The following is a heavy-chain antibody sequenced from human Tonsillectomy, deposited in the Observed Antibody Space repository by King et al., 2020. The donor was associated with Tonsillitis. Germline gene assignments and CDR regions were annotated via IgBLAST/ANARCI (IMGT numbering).Heavy chain of an antibody. V-gene: IGHV3-23*04. CDR2: ISGSGGST. Sequence: VQLVESGGGLVQPGGSLRLSCAASGFTFSSYAMSWVRQAPGKGLEWVSAISGSGGSTYYADSVKGRFTFSRDNSKNTLYLQMNSLRAEVTAVYYCAKHSRRYCSSTSCKYYYYYYYMDVWGKGTTVTVSS. D-gene: IGHD2-2*01. J-gene: IGHJ6*03. CDR3: AKHSRRYCSSTSCKYYYYYYYMDV. CDR1: GFTFSSYA.